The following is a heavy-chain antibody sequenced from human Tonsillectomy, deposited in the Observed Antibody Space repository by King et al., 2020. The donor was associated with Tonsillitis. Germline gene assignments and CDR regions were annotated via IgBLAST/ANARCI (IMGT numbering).Heavy chain of an antibody. CDR1: GGSISSYY. CDR2: IYTSGST. Sequence: QLQESGPGLVKPSETLSLTCTVSGGSISSYYWSWIRQPAGKGLEWVGRIYTSGSTNYNPSLKSRVTMSVDTSKNQFSLKLSSVTAADTAVYYWARDSYYDFWSGYYSYDYYGMDVWGQGPTVPVSS. CDR3: ARDSYYDFWSGYYSYDYYGMDV. V-gene: IGHV4-4*07. J-gene: IGHJ6*02. D-gene: IGHD3-3*01.